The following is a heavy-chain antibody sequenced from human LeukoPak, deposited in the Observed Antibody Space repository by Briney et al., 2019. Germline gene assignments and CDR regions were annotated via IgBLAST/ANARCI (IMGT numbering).Heavy chain of an antibody. J-gene: IGHJ5*02. CDR3: ARHVDTNWFDP. CDR1: GGSISSSNW. D-gene: IGHD3-10*02. V-gene: IGHV4-4*02. Sequence: PSETLSLTCAVSGGSISSSNWWSWVRQPPGKGLEWIGDIYQSGSTNYNPSLKSRVTMSVDTSKNQFSLKLSSVTAADTAVYYCARHVDTNWFDPWGQGTLVTVSS. CDR2: IYQSGST.